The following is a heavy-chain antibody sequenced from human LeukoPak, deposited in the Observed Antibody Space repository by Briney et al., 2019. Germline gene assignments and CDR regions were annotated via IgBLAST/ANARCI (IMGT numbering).Heavy chain of an antibody. CDR3: ARLGVTMAQGYYYGMDV. Sequence: ASVKVSCKASGGTFSSYAISWVRQAPGQGLEWMGGIIPIFGTANYAQKFQGRVTITTDESTSTAYMELSSLRSEDTAVYYCARLGVTMAQGYYYGMDVWGQGTTVTVSS. D-gene: IGHD3-10*01. CDR1: GGTFSSYA. CDR2: IIPIFGTA. V-gene: IGHV1-69*05. J-gene: IGHJ6*02.